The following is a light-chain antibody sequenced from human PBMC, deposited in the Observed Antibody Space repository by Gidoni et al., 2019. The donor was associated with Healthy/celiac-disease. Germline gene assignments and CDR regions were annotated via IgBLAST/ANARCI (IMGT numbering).Light chain of an antibody. Sequence: EIVLTQYPGTLSLSPGDRATLSCRASQSVSGSYLAWYQQKPGQAPRLLIYGASSRATGIPDRFCGSWSGTDFTLTIRRLEPEDFAVYYCQQYGSSPITFXQXTRLEIK. CDR2: GAS. CDR3: QQYGSSPIT. V-gene: IGKV3-20*01. J-gene: IGKJ5*01. CDR1: QSVSGSY.